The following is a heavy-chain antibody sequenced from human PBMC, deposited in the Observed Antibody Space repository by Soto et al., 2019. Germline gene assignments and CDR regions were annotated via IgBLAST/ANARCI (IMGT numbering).Heavy chain of an antibody. CDR2: IYSGGST. D-gene: IGHD3-22*01. Sequence: DGQLVESGGALVQPGGSLRLSCVVSGFTVNTNSMSWVRQAPGKGLEWVSIIYSGGSTYYADSVKCRFTISRDNSKDMLYLQMNSLRAEDTAVYYCAREATMGRLVVMTGYWGQGTLVTVSS. J-gene: IGHJ4*02. V-gene: IGHV3-66*01. CDR1: GFTVNTNS. CDR3: AREATMGRLVVMTGY.